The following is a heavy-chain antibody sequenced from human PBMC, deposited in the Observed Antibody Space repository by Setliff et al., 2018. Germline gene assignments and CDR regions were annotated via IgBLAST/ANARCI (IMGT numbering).Heavy chain of an antibody. CDR1: GYPLTAYY. Sequence: GASVKVSCKASGYPLTAYYIHWVRQAPGQGLEWMGWISPHTGVANYAQKFQGRVAMTRDTSINTAYMELSSLTYDDTAVYFCARERGSYDSSTHYTYYFDYWGQGTLVTVSS. CDR2: ISPHTGVA. D-gene: IGHD3-22*01. V-gene: IGHV1-2*02. J-gene: IGHJ4*02. CDR3: ARERGSYDSSTHYTYYFDY.